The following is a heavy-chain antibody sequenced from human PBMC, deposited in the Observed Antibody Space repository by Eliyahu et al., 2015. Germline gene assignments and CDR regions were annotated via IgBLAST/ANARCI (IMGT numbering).Heavy chain of an antibody. CDR1: GFTFSSSA. Sequence: EVQLLESGGGLVQPGGSLRLSCTASGFTFSSSAMSWVRQAPGKGLEWVSALSASAASTYYADSLKGRFTISRDNSKNTLYLHMNSLTAADTAVYYCATFTGTKASDIWGQGTMVTVSS. V-gene: IGHV3-23*01. J-gene: IGHJ3*02. CDR3: ATFTGTKASDI. D-gene: IGHD1-1*01. CDR2: LSASAAST.